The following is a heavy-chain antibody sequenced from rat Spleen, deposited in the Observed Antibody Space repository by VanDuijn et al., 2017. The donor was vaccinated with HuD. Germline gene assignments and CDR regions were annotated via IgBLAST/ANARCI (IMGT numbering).Heavy chain of an antibody. V-gene: IGHV5-29*01. CDR3: TRPYSSYIYDWFAY. J-gene: IGHJ3*01. CDR2: ISSDGRRN. CDR1: GFTFSDYY. Sequence: EVQLVESGGGLVQPGRSLKLSCAAPGFTFSDYYMDWVRQAPTKGLEWVATISSDGRRNYYRASVKGRFTISRDNAKSTLSLQTNSLRSEDTATYYCTRPYSSYIYDWFAYWGQGTLVTVSS. D-gene: IGHD1-2*01.